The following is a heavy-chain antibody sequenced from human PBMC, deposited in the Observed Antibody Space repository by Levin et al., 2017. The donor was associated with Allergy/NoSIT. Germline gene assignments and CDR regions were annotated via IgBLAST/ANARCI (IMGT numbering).Heavy chain of an antibody. Sequence: ASVKVSCKASGYTFTGYYMHWVRQAPGQGLEWMGRINPNSGGTNYAQKFQGRVTMTRDTSISTAYMELSRLRSDDTAVYYCARGDLETYCSGGSCYSQPDYYYMDVWGKGTTVTVSS. V-gene: IGHV1-2*06. CDR3: ARGDLETYCSGGSCYSQPDYYYMDV. CDR1: GYTFTGYY. J-gene: IGHJ6*03. D-gene: IGHD2-15*01. CDR2: INPNSGGT.